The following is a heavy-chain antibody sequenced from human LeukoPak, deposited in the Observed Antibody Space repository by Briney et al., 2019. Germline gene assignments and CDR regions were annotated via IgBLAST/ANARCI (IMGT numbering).Heavy chain of an antibody. CDR1: SGSISSSSYY. CDR2: IYYSGST. D-gene: IGHD4-17*01. V-gene: IGHV4-39*01. CDR3: ARTENAFQDYGDYYFDY. J-gene: IGHJ4*02. Sequence: SETLSLTCAVSSGSISSSSYYWGWIRQPPGKGLEWIGSIYYSGSTYYNPSLKSRVTISVDTSKNQFSLKLSSVTAADTAVYYCARTENAFQDYGDYYFDYWGQGTLVTVSS.